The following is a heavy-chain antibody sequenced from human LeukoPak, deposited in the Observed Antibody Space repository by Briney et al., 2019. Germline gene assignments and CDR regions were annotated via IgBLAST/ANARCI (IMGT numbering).Heavy chain of an antibody. CDR1: GFTFDDYA. Sequence: GGSLRLSCAASGFTFDDYAMHWVRQAPGKGLEWVSLISWDGGSTYYADSVKGRFTISRDNSKNSLYLQMNSLRAEDTVLYYCAKDKFVRVATIWRDAFDIWGQGTMVTVSS. D-gene: IGHD5-12*01. CDR3: AKDKFVRVATIWRDAFDI. J-gene: IGHJ3*02. CDR2: ISWDGGST. V-gene: IGHV3-43D*03.